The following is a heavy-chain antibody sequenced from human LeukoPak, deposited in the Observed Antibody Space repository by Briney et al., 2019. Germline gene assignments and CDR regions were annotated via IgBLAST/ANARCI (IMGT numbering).Heavy chain of an antibody. CDR3: ARGRVVVVPAAATGYYFDY. CDR2: IYTSGST. D-gene: IGHD2-2*01. V-gene: IGHV4-4*07. Sequence: SETLSLTCTVSGGSISSYYWSWIRQPAGKGLEWIGRIYTSGSTNYNPSLKSRVTMSVDTSKNQFSLKLSSVTAADTAVYYCARGRVVVVPAAATGYYFDYWGQGTLVTVSS. CDR1: GGSISSYY. J-gene: IGHJ4*02.